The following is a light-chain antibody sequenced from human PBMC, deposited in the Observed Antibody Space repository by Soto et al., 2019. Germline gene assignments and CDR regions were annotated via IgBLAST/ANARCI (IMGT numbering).Light chain of an antibody. CDR2: GAS. J-gene: IGKJ1*01. V-gene: IGKV3-20*01. Sequence: EIVLTQSPGTLSLSPGKRATLSCRASQSISSSFLAWYQQKPGQAPRLLIYGASNRATGIPDRFSGSGSGTDFTLTISRLEPEDFAVYYCQQYVTSPWAFGQGTKVAIE. CDR1: QSISSSF. CDR3: QQYVTSPWA.